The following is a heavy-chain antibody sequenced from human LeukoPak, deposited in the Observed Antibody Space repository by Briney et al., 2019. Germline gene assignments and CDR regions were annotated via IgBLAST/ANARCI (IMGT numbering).Heavy chain of an antibody. CDR1: GGSFSGYY. J-gene: IGHJ4*02. Sequence: SETLSLTCAVYGGSFSGYYWSWIRQPPGKGLEWIGEINHSGSTNYNPSLKSRVTISVDTSKNQFSLKLSSVTAADTAVYYCAREKVDIVVVPAAIYFDYWGQGTLVTVSS. CDR3: AREKVDIVVVPAAIYFDY. D-gene: IGHD2-2*01. V-gene: IGHV4-34*01. CDR2: INHSGST.